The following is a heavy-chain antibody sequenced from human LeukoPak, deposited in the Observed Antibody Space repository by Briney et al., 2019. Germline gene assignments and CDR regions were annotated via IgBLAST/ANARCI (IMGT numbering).Heavy chain of an antibody. J-gene: IGHJ4*02. CDR1: GFTFDDYA. CDR3: ARTIYDSSAITSGCFDY. Sequence: PGGSLRLSCAVSGFTFDDYAMHWVRQVPGKGLEWVAGISWNSDTRGYVDSVTGRFTISRDNARNSLYLQMNSLRAEDTAVYYCARTIYDSSAITSGCFDYWGQGTLVTVSS. CDR2: ISWNSDTR. V-gene: IGHV3-9*01. D-gene: IGHD3-22*01.